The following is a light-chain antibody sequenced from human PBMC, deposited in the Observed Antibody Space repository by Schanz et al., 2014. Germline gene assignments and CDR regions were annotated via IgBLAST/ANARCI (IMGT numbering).Light chain of an antibody. V-gene: IGLV1-40*01. J-gene: IGLJ1*01. CDR2: VSS. CDR1: SSNIGAGYD. Sequence: QSVLTQPPSVSGAPGQRVTISCTGSSSNIGAGYDVHWYQQLPGTAPKLLIYVSSNRPSGVPDRFSGSKSDTSASLAITGLQAEDEADYYCQSYDSGLYVFGTGTKVTVL. CDR3: QSYDSGLYV.